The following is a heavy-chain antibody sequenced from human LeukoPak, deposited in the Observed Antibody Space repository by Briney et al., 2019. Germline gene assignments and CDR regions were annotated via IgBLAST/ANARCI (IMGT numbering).Heavy chain of an antibody. J-gene: IGHJ4*02. CDR2: IKSKTDGGKT. D-gene: IGHD6-13*01. CDR3: TTDGDSSSWYYFDY. Sequence: GGSLRLSCAASGFTFSNAWMSWVRQAPGKGLEWVGRIKSKTDGGKTDYATPVKGRFTISRDDSKNTLYLQMNSLKTEDTAVYYCTTDGDSSSWYYFDYWGQGTLVTVSS. V-gene: IGHV3-15*01. CDR1: GFTFSNAW.